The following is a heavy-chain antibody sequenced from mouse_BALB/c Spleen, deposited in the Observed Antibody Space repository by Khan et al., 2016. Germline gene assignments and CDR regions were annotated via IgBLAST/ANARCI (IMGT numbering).Heavy chain of an antibody. J-gene: IGHJ3*01. CDR3: ARGTPFAS. CDR2: IYPGDGDT. Sequence: QVQLKQSGAELVRPGSSVKISCKASGYAFSGYWMNWVKQMPGQGLEWIGQIYPGDGDTNYNGKFKGKATLTADKSSSTAYMQLSSLTSEDSAVYFCARGTPFASWGQGTLVTVSA. V-gene: IGHV1-80*01. CDR1: GYAFSGYW. D-gene: IGHD2-14*01.